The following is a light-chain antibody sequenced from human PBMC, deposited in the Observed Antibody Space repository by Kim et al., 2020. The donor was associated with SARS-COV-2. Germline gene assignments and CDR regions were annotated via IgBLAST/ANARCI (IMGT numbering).Light chain of an antibody. J-gene: IGLJ3*02. V-gene: IGLV2-14*03. CDR1: YNY. Sequence: YNYVSWYQQHPGKAPKLMIYDVSQRPSGVANRFSGSKSGNTASLAISGLQAEDEAAYYCSSYTSSSTWVFGGGTKVTVL. CDR3: SSYTSSSTWV. CDR2: DVS.